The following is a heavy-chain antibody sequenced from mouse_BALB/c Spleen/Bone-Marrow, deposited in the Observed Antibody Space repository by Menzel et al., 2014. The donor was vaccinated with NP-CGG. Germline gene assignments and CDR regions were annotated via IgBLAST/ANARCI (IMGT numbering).Heavy chain of an antibody. CDR2: INSGSSIT. D-gene: IGHD4-1*01. CDR1: GFTFSSLG. CDR3: TRSRGNWDDFDV. Sequence: EVKVVESGGGLVQPGGSRKLSCAASGFTFSSLGMHWVRQAPEKGLEWVAYINSGSSITYYADTLKGRFTISRDNPKNPLFLQMTSLRSEDTAIYYGTRSRGNWDDFDVLGAGATATVSS. J-gene: IGHJ1*01. V-gene: IGHV5-17*02.